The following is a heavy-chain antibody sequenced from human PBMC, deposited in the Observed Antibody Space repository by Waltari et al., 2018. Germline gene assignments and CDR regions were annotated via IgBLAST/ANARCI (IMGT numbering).Heavy chain of an antibody. Sequence: QVQLVQSGAEVKKPGASVKVSCKASGYTCPSNDINWARQAPGKGLDWKGWMHPTSGKTGYGHKCQGRVTITTTTSIRPAYMELSSLRSEDTAVYYCARTAYWGGDCYLPDYWGQGTLVTVSS. CDR2: MHPTSGKT. V-gene: IGHV1-8*03. CDR1: GYTCPSND. CDR3: ARTAYWGGDCYLPDY. J-gene: IGHJ4*02. D-gene: IGHD2-21*01.